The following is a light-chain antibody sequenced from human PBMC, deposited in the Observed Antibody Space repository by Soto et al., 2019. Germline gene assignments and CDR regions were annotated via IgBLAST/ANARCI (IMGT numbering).Light chain of an antibody. J-gene: IGKJ1*01. CDR2: GAS. CDR3: QQNNNWPPWT. V-gene: IGKV3-15*01. CDR1: QSVGSN. Sequence: EIVMTQSPATLSVSPGERATLSCRASQSVGSNLAWYQQKPGQAPRLLIYGASTRATGIPARFSGSGSGTEFTLTINSRQSEDFAVYYCQQNNNWPPWTFGQGTKVEIK.